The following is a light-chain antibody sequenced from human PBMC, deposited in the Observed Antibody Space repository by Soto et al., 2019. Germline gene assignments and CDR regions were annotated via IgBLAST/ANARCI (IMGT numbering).Light chain of an antibody. J-gene: IGLJ1*01. CDR1: NTDVGGYNY. Sequence: QSALTQPASVSGSPGQSITVSCTGTNTDVGGYNYVSWYQQHPGKAPKLMIYEVTIRPSGVSDRFSGSKSGNTASLTVSGLQAEDEADYYCSSYTGGNPSYVFGTGTKVTVL. V-gene: IGLV2-8*01. CDR3: SSYTGGNPSYV. CDR2: EVT.